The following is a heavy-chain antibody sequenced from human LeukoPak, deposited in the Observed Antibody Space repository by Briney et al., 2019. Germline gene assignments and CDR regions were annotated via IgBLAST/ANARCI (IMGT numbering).Heavy chain of an antibody. D-gene: IGHD2-2*01. CDR1: GGSISSSSYY. V-gene: IGHV4-39*07. CDR3: ASSKSVGWYFDL. J-gene: IGHJ2*01. Sequence: SETLSLTCTVSGGSISSSSYYWGWIRQPPGKGLEWIGSIYYSGSTYYNPSLKSRVTISVDTSKNQFSLKLSSVTAADTAVYYCASSKSVGWYFDLWGRGTLVTISS. CDR2: IYYSGST.